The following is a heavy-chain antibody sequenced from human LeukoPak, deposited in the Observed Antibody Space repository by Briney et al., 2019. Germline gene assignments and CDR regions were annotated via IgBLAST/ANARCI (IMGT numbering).Heavy chain of an antibody. V-gene: IGHV3-53*01. Sequence: GGSLRLSLAASGFTVSSNYMSWVRQAPGKGLEWVSVIYSSDTYYADSVKGRFTISRDNSKNTLYLQMNSLRVEDTAVYYCARGSYFDYWGQGTLVTVSS. CDR2: IYSSDT. CDR3: ARGSYFDY. CDR1: GFTVSSNY. J-gene: IGHJ4*02.